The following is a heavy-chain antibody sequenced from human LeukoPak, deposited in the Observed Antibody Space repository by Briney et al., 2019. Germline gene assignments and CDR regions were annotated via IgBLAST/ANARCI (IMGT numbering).Heavy chain of an antibody. V-gene: IGHV3-53*01. CDR3: ARDRDDWHYYGMDV. CDR1: GFTVSSNY. Sequence: HPGGSLRLSCAASGFTVSSNYMSWVRQAPGKGLEWVSVIYSGGSTYYADSVKGRFTISRDNSKNTLYLQMNSLRAEDTAVYYCARDRDDWHYYGMDVWGQGTTVTVSS. D-gene: IGHD2-21*01. J-gene: IGHJ6*02. CDR2: IYSGGST.